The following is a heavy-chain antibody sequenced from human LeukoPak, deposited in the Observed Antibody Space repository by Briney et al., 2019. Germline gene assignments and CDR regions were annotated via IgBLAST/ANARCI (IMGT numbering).Heavy chain of an antibody. CDR3: ARLGGSTVVTPGLDY. Sequence: GESLQISCKGSGYSFTSYWIGWVRQMPGKGLEWMGIIYPGDSDTRYSPSFQGQVTISADKSISTAYLQWSSLKASDTAMYYCARLGGSTVVTPGLDYWGQGTLVTVSS. J-gene: IGHJ4*02. CDR1: GYSFTSYW. CDR2: IYPGDSDT. V-gene: IGHV5-51*01. D-gene: IGHD4-23*01.